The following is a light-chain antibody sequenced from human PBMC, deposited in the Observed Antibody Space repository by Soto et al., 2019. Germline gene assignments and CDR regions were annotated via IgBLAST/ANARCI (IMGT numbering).Light chain of an antibody. J-gene: IGKJ4*01. CDR2: DAS. Sequence: EIVLMQSPGTLSLSPGERGTLSCRASQSVASSLAWYQQKPGQAPRLLIYDASNRATGIPARFSGSGSGTDFTLTLSRLEPEDFAVYYCQQYVNSPLTFGGGTKVEIK. CDR3: QQYVNSPLT. V-gene: IGKV3-20*01. CDR1: QSVASS.